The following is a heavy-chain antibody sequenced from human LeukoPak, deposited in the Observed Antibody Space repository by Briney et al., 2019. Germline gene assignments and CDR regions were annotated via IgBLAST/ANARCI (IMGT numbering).Heavy chain of an antibody. CDR1: GYTFTVYS. CDR3: ARDASMINFDY. J-gene: IGHJ4*02. V-gene: IGHV7-4-1*02. Sequence: ASVKVSCKASGYTFTVYSINWLRPAPGQGLEWMGWITTSTGKPTYAQGFTGRFVFSLDTSVSTTYLHINSLKAEDTAVYYCARDASMINFDYWGQGSLVTVSS. CDR2: ITTSTGKP. D-gene: IGHD3-16*01.